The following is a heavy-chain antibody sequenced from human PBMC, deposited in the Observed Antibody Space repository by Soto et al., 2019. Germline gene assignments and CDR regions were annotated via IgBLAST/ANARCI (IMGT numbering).Heavy chain of an antibody. D-gene: IGHD6-6*01. CDR2: MHYTGFS. J-gene: IGHJ6*03. CDR3: ARKDVGYSSSSDYYYYMDV. Sequence: SETLSLTCSFSGDSVTSHYLTWIRQSPEKGLEWIGYMHYTGFSHYNPSLKSRLTISVDRSKNQFTLQLTSVTAADTAVYYCARKDVGYSSSSDYYYYMDVWGKGTTVTVSS. V-gene: IGHV4-59*02. CDR1: GDSVTSHY.